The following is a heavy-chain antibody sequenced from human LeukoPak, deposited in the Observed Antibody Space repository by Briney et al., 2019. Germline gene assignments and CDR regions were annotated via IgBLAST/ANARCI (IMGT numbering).Heavy chain of an antibody. V-gene: IGHV1-46*01. CDR1: GYTFTSYY. J-gene: IGHJ4*02. D-gene: IGHD3-9*01. CDR2: INPSGGST. Sequence: ASVKVSCKASGYTFTSYYMHWVRQAPGQGLEWMGIINPSGGSTSYAQKFQGRVTMTRDTPTSTVYMELSSLRSEDTAVYYCAREHYDILTGYFPFDYWGQGTLVTVSS. CDR3: AREHYDILTGYFPFDY.